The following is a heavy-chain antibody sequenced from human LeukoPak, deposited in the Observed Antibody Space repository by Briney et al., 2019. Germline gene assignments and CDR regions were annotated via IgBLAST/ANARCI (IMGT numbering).Heavy chain of an antibody. CDR1: GDSISSGDYY. Sequence: PSETLSLTCTVSGDSISSGDYYWSWIRQPAGKGLEWIGRISSSGSTNYNPSLKSRVTISVDTSKNQFSLKLSSVTAADTAVYYCARDGGDYGDPGYFDLWGRGTLVTVSS. CDR2: ISSSGST. CDR3: ARDGGDYGDPGYFDL. V-gene: IGHV4-61*02. J-gene: IGHJ2*01. D-gene: IGHD4-17*01.